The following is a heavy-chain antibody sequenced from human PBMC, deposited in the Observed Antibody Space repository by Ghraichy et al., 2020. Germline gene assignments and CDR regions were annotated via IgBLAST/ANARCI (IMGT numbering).Heavy chain of an antibody. J-gene: IGHJ3*02. D-gene: IGHD3-10*01. Sequence: GGSLRLSCAASGFTFDDYAMHWVRQAPGKGLEWVSGISWNSGSIGYADSVKGRFTISRDNAKNSLYLQMNSLRAEDTALYYCAKDIHWMVRGVIMADENAFDIWGQGTMVTVSS. V-gene: IGHV3-9*01. CDR2: ISWNSGSI. CDR3: AKDIHWMVRGVIMADENAFDI. CDR1: GFTFDDYA.